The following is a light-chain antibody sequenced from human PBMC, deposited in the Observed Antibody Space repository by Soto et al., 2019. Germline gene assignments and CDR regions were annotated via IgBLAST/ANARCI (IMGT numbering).Light chain of an antibody. V-gene: IGKV1-39*01. CDR3: QQGYSTLT. CDR2: AAS. CDR1: QSIRTY. J-gene: IGKJ5*01. Sequence: IQLTQSPSSLSASVGDRVTLTCRASQSIRTYLNWYQQKPGKAPKLLISAASSLQSGVPSRFSGFGSGTDFTLTITSLQPEDFAVYYCQQGYSTLTFGQGTRLEIK.